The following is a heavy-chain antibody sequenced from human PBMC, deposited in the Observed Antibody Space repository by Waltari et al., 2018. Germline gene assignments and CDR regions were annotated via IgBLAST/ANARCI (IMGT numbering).Heavy chain of an antibody. J-gene: IGHJ3*02. D-gene: IGHD3-10*01. Sequence: QVQLVQSGAEVKKPGSSVKVSCKASGGTFSSYAISWVRQAPGQGLEWMGGIIPIFGKANYAQKFQGRVTITTDESTSTAYMELSSLRSEDTAVYYCARSYGSGSYYNLGAFDIWGQGTMVTVSS. CDR1: GGTFSSYA. CDR3: ARSYGSGSYYNLGAFDI. CDR2: IIPIFGKA. V-gene: IGHV1-69*05.